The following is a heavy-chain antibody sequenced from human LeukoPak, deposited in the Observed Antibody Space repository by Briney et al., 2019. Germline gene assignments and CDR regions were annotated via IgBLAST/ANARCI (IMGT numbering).Heavy chain of an antibody. J-gene: IGHJ4*02. CDR3: ARLGLYYPDY. V-gene: IGHV4-39*01. CDR1: GGSISSSSYY. Sequence: SETLSLTCTVSGGSISSSSYYWGWIRQPPGKGVEWIGSIYYSGSTYYNPSLKSRVTISVDTSKNQFSLKLSSVTAADTAVYYCARLGLYYPDYWGQGTLVTVS. CDR2: IYYSGST.